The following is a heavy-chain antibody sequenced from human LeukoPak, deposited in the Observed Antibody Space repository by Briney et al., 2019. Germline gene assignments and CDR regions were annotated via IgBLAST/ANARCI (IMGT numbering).Heavy chain of an antibody. D-gene: IGHD3-10*01. J-gene: IGHJ6*02. V-gene: IGHV3-48*01. CDR1: GFTFSSYN. CDR2: ISTSSNTI. CDR3: ARVGSYGMDV. Sequence: GGSLRLSCAASGFTFSSYNMNWVRQAPGKGLEWVSYISTSSNTIYYADSVKGRFTISRDNAKNSLYLQMNDLRAEDTAVCYCARVGSYGMDVWGQGTTVTVSS.